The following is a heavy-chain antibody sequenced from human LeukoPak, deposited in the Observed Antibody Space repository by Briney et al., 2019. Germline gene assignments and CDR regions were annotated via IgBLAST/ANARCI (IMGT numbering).Heavy chain of an antibody. CDR1: GGSFSGYY. CDR3: ARGRDDYGDYGFDY. CDR2: INHSGST. Sequence: SETQSLTCAVYGGSFSGYYWSWLRQPPGKGLEWIGEINHSGSTNYNPSLKSRVTISVDTSKNQFSLKLSSVTAADTAVYYCARGRDDYGDYGFDYWGQGTLVTVSS. D-gene: IGHD4-17*01. J-gene: IGHJ4*02. V-gene: IGHV4-34*01.